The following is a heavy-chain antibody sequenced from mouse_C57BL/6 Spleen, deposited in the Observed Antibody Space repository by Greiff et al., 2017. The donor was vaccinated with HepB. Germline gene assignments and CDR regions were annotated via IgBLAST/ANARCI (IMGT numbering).Heavy chain of an antibody. V-gene: IGHV7-3*01. D-gene: IGHD2-4*01. CDR2: IRNKANGYTT. CDR1: GFTFTDYY. Sequence: EVHLVESGGGLVQPGGSLSLSCAASGFTFTDYYMSWVRQPPGKALEWLGFIRNKANGYTTEYSASVKGRFTISRDNSQSIHYLQMNAMRAEDSASYYCARYTGYDYDGSMDYWGQGTSVTVSS. J-gene: IGHJ4*01. CDR3: ARYTGYDYDGSMDY.